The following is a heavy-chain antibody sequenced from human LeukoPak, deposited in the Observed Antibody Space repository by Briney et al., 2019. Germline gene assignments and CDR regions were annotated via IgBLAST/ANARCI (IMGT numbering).Heavy chain of an antibody. V-gene: IGHV3-23*01. CDR3: AKTKGYPYYFDY. CDR2: ISGSGGST. Sequence: PGGSLRLSCVASGFTFSSYAVTWVRQAPGKGLEWVSAISGSGGSTYYADSVKGRFTISRDNSKNTLYLQMYSLRAEDTAVYSCAKTKGYPYYFDYWGQGILVTVSS. CDR1: GFTFSSYA. D-gene: IGHD6-13*01. J-gene: IGHJ4*02.